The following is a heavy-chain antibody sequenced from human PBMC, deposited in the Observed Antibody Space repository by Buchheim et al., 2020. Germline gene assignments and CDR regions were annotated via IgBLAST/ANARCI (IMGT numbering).Heavy chain of an antibody. V-gene: IGHV3-15*01. CDR2: IKSKEDGETT. J-gene: IGHJ4*02. Sequence: VQLVESGGGLVKPGGSLRLSCEGSGFTFTSAWMVWVRQAPGKGLEWVGRIKSKEDGETTDFASPMKGRISISRDDSKNMVFLQIDNLKVEDTAVYYCTTGSRGHWGQGTL. CDR3: TTGSRGH. D-gene: IGHD3-10*01. CDR1: GFTFTSAW.